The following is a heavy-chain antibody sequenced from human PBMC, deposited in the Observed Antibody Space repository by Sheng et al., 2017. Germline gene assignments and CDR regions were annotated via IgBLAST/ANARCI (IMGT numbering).Heavy chain of an antibody. J-gene: IGHJ6*02. CDR1: GGSFSGYY. CDR3: ARVKTIFGVVIHYYYYYGMDV. Sequence: QVQLQQWGAGLLKPSETLSLTCAVYGGSFSGYYWSWIRQPPGKGLEWIGEINHSGSTNYNPSLKSRFTISVDTSKNQFSLKLSSVTAADTAVYYCARVKTIFGVVIHYYYYYGMDVWGQGTTVTVSS. D-gene: IGHD3-3*01. V-gene: IGHV4-34*01. CDR2: INHSGST.